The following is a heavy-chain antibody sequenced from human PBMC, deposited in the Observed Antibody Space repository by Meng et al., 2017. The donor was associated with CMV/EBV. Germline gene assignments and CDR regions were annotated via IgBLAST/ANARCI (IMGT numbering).Heavy chain of an antibody. CDR3: ARGVGGWFDP. D-gene: IGHD1-26*01. Sequence: QVQLQQGGVGRLRPSETLSLTCAVYGGSFSGYYWSWIRQPPGKGLEWIGEINHSGSTNYNPSLKSRVTISVDTSKNQFSLKLSSVTAADTAVYYCARGVGGWFDPWGQGTLVTVSS. CDR2: INHSGST. J-gene: IGHJ5*02. V-gene: IGHV4-34*01. CDR1: GGSFSGYY.